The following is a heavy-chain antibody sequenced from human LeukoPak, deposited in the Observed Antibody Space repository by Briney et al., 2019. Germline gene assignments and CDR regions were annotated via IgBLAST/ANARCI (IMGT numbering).Heavy chain of an antibody. D-gene: IGHD6-13*01. Sequence: GGSLRLSCAASGFTFSSYAMNWVRQAPGKGLEWVSSISSSSSYIYYADSVKGRFTISRDNAKNSLYLQMNSLRAEDTAVYYCASSSWSRNFDYWGQGTLVTVSS. CDR1: GFTFSSYA. CDR2: ISSSSSYI. V-gene: IGHV3-21*01. CDR3: ASSSWSRNFDY. J-gene: IGHJ4*02.